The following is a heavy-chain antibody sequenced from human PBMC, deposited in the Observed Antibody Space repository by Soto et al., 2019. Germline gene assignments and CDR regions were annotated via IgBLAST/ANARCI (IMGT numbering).Heavy chain of an antibody. J-gene: IGHJ6*02. V-gene: IGHV3-15*07. CDR1: GFSFNNAW. CDR3: TTLRLYTRDV. CDR2: IEGKTDGGTT. Sequence: EVQVVESGGGLVKPGGSLRLSCAVSGFSFNNAWVNWVRQAPGKGLEWVGRIEGKTDGGTTVYAAPVKGRFSISRDDSKDTVYLQMNSLKNEDTGVYYCTTLRLYTRDVWGQGTTVTVSS.